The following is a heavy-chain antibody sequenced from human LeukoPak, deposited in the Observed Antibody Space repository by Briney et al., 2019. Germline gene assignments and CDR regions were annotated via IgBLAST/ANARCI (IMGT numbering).Heavy chain of an antibody. CDR1: GFTFSSYW. Sequence: LSGGSLRLSCAASGFTFSSYWMYWVRQAPGKGLVWVSRINTDGSYTNYADSVKGRFTISRDNAKNMLYLQMNSLRAEDTAVYYCVRDPNWGNDHWGQGILVTVSS. CDR3: VRDPNWGNDH. V-gene: IGHV3-74*01. J-gene: IGHJ4*02. D-gene: IGHD7-27*01. CDR2: INTDGSYT.